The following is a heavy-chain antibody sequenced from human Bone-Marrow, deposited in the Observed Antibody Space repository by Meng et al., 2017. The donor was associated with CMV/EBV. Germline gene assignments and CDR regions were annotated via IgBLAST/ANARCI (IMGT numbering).Heavy chain of an antibody. Sequence: SETLSLTCTVSGGSINTYYWTWIRQPPGKGLEWIGAISWSGSTNHNPSLKSRVTMSVDTDKNQFSLKLSSVTAADTAVYYCAREGRILEAFDMWGQGTVVTVSS. CDR2: ISWSGST. V-gene: IGHV4-59*01. D-gene: IGHD3-9*01. CDR3: AREGRILEAFDM. J-gene: IGHJ3*02. CDR1: GGSINTYY.